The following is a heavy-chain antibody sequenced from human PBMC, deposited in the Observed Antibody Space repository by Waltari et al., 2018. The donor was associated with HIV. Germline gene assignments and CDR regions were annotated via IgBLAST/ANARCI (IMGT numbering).Heavy chain of an antibody. D-gene: IGHD2-2*01. CDR1: GGSLTDSGYY. CDR2: IYYSGSV. J-gene: IGHJ3*01. CDR3: ARQACTSSTCLFMDNFDV. V-gene: IGHV4-39*01. Sequence: QLQLQESGPGLVKSSDTLSLICNVSGGSLTDSGYYWGWIRQPPGKGLEWIGNIYYSGSVYSNPSLKSRATIFADASKNYFSLNLMSVTAADTAMYFCARQACTSSTCLFMDNFDVWGQGTLVTVSS.